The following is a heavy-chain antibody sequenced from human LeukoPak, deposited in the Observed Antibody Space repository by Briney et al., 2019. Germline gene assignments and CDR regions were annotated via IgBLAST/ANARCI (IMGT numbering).Heavy chain of an antibody. J-gene: IGHJ5*02. D-gene: IGHD2-2*03. CDR2: MNPNSGNT. CDR3: ARVRSGGYCSSTSCYRWFDP. Sequence: ASVKVSCKASGYTFTSYDINLVRQATRQGLEWMAWMNPNSGNTGYAQKFQGRVTMTRNTSISTAYMELSSLRSEDTAVYYCARVRSGGYCSSTSCYRWFDPWGQGTLVTVSS. CDR1: GYTFTSYD. V-gene: IGHV1-8*01.